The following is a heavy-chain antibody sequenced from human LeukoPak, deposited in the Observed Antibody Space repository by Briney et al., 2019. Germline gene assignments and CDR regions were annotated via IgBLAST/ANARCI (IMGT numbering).Heavy chain of an antibody. Sequence: GGSLRLSCAASGFTFSSYWMTWVRQAPGKGLEWVANIKQDGSEKYYVDSVKGRFTISRDNAKNSLFLQMNSLRAEDTAVYYCASLGYCSSSSCRAPFDYWGQGTLVTVSS. J-gene: IGHJ4*02. D-gene: IGHD2-2*01. CDR3: ASLGYCSSSSCRAPFDY. V-gene: IGHV3-7*01. CDR1: GFTFSSYW. CDR2: IKQDGSEK.